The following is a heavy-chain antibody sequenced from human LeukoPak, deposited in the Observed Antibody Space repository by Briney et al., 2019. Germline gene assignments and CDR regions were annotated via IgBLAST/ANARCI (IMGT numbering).Heavy chain of an antibody. V-gene: IGHV3-48*01. D-gene: IGHD1-26*01. CDR2: ISSSSSTI. Sequence: PGGSLRLSCAASGFTFSSYSMNWVRQAPGKGLEWVSYISSSSSTIYYADSVKGRFTISRDNAKNSLYLQMNSLRAEDTAVYYCAKDSYLPPKYYYYMDVWGKGTTVTVSS. J-gene: IGHJ6*03. CDR3: AKDSYLPPKYYYYMDV. CDR1: GFTFSSYS.